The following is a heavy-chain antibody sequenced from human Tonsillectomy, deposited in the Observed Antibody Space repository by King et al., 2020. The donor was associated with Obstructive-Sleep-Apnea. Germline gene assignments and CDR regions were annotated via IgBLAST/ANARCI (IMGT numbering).Heavy chain of an antibody. CDR1: GFTFSTYG. D-gene: IGHD2-21*02. CDR2: IWYDGSNK. V-gene: IGHV3-33*06. J-gene: IGHJ4*02. CDR3: AKAKKGKGSYCGGDCYSSDY. Sequence: VQLVESGGGVVQPGRSLRLSCAASGFTFSTYGMNWVRQAPGKGLEWVAIIWYDGSNKYYGDSVKGRFTISRDNSKNTLYLQMNSLRAEDTAVYYCAKAKKGKGSYCGGDCYSSDYWGQGTLVTVSS.